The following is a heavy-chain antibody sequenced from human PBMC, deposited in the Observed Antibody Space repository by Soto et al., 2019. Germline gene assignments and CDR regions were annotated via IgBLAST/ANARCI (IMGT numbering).Heavy chain of an antibody. CDR3: AREDSIIIPALSDF. CDR1: GFAFNNYG. CDR2: ISKSDYT. J-gene: IGHJ4*02. V-gene: IGHV3-21*01. D-gene: IGHD2-2*01. Sequence: GGSLRLSCTVSGFAFNNYGINWVRQAPGKGLEWVSSISKSDYTYYSDSVKGQFTISRDNAKNSVSLQMNTLRVEDTAVYYCAREDSIIIPALSDFWGQGSLFTVSS.